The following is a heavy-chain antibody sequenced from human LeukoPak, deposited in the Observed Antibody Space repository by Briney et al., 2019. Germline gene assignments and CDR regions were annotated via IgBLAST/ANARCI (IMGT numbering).Heavy chain of an antibody. CDR2: IKSKTDGGTT. D-gene: IGHD6-19*01. V-gene: IGHV3-15*01. Sequence: GGSLRLSCAASGFTFSNAWMSWVRQAPAKGLEWVGRIKSKTDGGTTDYAAPVKGRFTISRDDSKNTLYLQMNSLKTEDTAVYYCTTSRSGWYYFDYWGQGTLVTVSS. J-gene: IGHJ4*02. CDR3: TTSRSGWYYFDY. CDR1: GFTFSNAW.